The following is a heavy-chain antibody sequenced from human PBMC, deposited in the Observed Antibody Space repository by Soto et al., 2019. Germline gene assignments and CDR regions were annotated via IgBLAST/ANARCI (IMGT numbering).Heavy chain of an antibody. CDR1: GFTLDDYA. J-gene: IGHJ4*02. D-gene: IGHD6-19*01. Sequence: EVQLVESGGGLVQPGRSLRLSCAASGFTLDDYAMHWVRQAPGKGLEWVSRITWNSGTIDYADSVKGRFTISRDNAKNSLYLQMNSLRPEDTALYYCAKDSHSSGWYVFDYWGQGTLVTVSS. CDR2: ITWNSGTI. V-gene: IGHV3-9*01. CDR3: AKDSHSSGWYVFDY.